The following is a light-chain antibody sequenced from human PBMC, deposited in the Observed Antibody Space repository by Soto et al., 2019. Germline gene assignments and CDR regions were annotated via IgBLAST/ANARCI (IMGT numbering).Light chain of an antibody. V-gene: IGKV3-11*01. CDR2: DAS. Sequence: EIVLTQSPATLSLSPGDRATLSCRASQTVSSYLAWYQQKPGQAPRLLIYDASNRATGIPARFSGSGSGTDFTLTISSLEPEDFAVYYCQQRSNWPLTFGGGTTVEI. CDR3: QQRSNWPLT. CDR1: QTVSSY. J-gene: IGKJ4*01.